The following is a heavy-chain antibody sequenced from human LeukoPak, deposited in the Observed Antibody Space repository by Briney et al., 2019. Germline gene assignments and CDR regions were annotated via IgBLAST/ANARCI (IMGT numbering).Heavy chain of an antibody. Sequence: GGSLRLSCAGSGFTFSDCAIHWVRQAPGKGLEWVSGISGSGGSTYYADSVKGRFTISRDNSKNTLYLQMNSLRAEDTAVYYCAKGLAGSGSYSFDYWGPGSLVTVSS. D-gene: IGHD1-26*01. V-gene: IGHV3-23*01. J-gene: IGHJ4*02. CDR2: ISGSGGST. CDR3: AKGLAGSGSYSFDY. CDR1: GFTFSDCA.